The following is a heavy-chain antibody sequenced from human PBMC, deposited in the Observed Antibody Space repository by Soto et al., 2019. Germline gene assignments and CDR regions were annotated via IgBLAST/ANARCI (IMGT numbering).Heavy chain of an antibody. D-gene: IGHD2-2*01. J-gene: IGHJ5*02. CDR2: IYSSGST. Sequence: QVHLQESGPGLVKPSETLSLTCTVSGGAISTYYWTWIRQPAGKGLEWIGRIYSSGSTKYNPSLQSRVTMSRDTSNNQFSLRLTSVTAADTAVYYCARGQRVSDWFDPWGQGTLVTVSS. CDR1: GGAISTYY. V-gene: IGHV4-4*07. CDR3: ARGQRVSDWFDP.